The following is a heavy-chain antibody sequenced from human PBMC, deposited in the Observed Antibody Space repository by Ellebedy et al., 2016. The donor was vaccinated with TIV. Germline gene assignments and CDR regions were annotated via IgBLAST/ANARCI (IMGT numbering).Heavy chain of an antibody. D-gene: IGHD3-10*01. V-gene: IGHV1-69*13. Sequence: SVKVSCXASGGTFSRYAISWVRPALVQGLEWMGGIIPIFGTANYAQKFQGRVTITADESTSTAYMELSRLRSEDTAVYYCARGVRTTYGMDVWGQGTTGTVAS. J-gene: IGHJ6*02. CDR1: GGTFSRYA. CDR3: ARGVRTTYGMDV. CDR2: IIPIFGTA.